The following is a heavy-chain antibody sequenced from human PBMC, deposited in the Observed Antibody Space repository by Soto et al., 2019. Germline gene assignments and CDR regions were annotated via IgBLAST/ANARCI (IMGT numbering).Heavy chain of an antibody. D-gene: IGHD2-8*01. CDR1: GFTFSSYS. J-gene: IGHJ5*02. V-gene: IGHV3-48*02. CDR2: ITGSSDVT. CDR3: ARDNGMAGSFDP. Sequence: GGSLRFSCAASGFTFSSYSMNWARQAPGKGLEWVAYITGSSDVTYYADSVKGRFTISRDNARNSLHLQMKRLRDEDTAVYYCARDNGMAGSFDPWGQGTLVTVSS.